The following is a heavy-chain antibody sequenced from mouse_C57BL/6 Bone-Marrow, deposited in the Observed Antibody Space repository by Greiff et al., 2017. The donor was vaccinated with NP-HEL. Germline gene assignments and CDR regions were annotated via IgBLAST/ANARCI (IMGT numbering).Heavy chain of an antibody. CDR3: ARWNWVDWYFDV. CDR2: IYPGDGDT. CDR1: GYAFSSSW. Sequence: QVQLQQSGPELMKPGASVKISCKASGYAFSSSWMNWVKQRPGKGLEWIGRIYPGDGDTNYNGKFKGKATLTADKSSSTAYMQLSSLTSEDSAVYFCARWNWVDWYFDVWGTGTTVTVSS. D-gene: IGHD4-1*01. V-gene: IGHV1-82*01. J-gene: IGHJ1*03.